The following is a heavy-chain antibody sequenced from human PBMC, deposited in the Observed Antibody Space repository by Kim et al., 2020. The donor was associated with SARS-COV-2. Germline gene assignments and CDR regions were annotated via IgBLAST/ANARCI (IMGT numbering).Heavy chain of an antibody. CDR2: ISSSSSYI. D-gene: IGHD6-13*01. Sequence: GGSLRLSCAASGFTFSSYSMNWVRQAPGKGLEWVSSISSSSSYIYYADSVKGRFTISRDNAKNSLYLQMNSLRAEDTAVYYCARVPVIAAAFGYYYYGMDVWGQGTTVTVSS. V-gene: IGHV3-21*01. J-gene: IGHJ6*02. CDR1: GFTFSSYS. CDR3: ARVPVIAAAFGYYYYGMDV.